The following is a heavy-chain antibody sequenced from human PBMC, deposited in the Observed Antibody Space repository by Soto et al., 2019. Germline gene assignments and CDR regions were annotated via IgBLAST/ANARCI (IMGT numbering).Heavy chain of an antibody. D-gene: IGHD6-25*01. CDR1: GFTFSNYA. V-gene: IGHV3-64*01. J-gene: IGHJ3*02. CDR2: IRSNGGST. CDR3: ARDQRAFDI. Sequence: GGSLRLSCAASGFTFSNYAMHWVRQAPGKGLEFVSVIRSNGGSTNYANSVKGRFTISRDNSKNTLYLQMGSLRPEDTAVYYCARDQRAFDIWGQGTMVTVS.